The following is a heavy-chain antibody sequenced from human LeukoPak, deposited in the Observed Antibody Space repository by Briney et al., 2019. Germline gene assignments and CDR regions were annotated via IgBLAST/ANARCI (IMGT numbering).Heavy chain of an antibody. V-gene: IGHV3-49*03. J-gene: IGHJ4*02. CDR3: TRGPNVVVPAAGFDY. CDR1: GFTFGDYA. Sequence: GGSLRLSCTASGFTFGDYAMSWFRQALGKGLEWVGFIRSKAYGGTTEYAASVKGRFTISRDDSKSIAYLQMNSLKTEDTAVYYCTRGPNVVVPAAGFDYWGQGTLVTVSS. CDR2: IRSKAYGGTT. D-gene: IGHD2-2*01.